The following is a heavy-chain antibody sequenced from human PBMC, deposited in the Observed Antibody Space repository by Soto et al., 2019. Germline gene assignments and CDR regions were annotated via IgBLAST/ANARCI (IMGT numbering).Heavy chain of an antibody. D-gene: IGHD5-12*01. J-gene: IGHJ5*02. CDR1: GGSISSYY. CDR3: ARSGYEGFDP. CDR2: IYYSGST. V-gene: IGHV4-59*01. Sequence: SETLSLTCTVSGGSISSYYSSWLRQPPGKGLEWIGYIYYSGSTNYNPSLKSRVTISVDTSKNQFSLKLSSVTAADTAVYYCARSGYEGFDPWGQGTLVTVSS.